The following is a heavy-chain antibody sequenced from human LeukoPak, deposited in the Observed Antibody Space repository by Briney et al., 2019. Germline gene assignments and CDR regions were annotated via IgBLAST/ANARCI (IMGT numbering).Heavy chain of an antibody. CDR2: IYYSGST. D-gene: IGHD2-2*01. J-gene: IGHJ3*01. CDR3: ARLPPSITSSDAFDV. Sequence: PSETLSLTCTVSGDFISNSYYWGWIRQPPGKGLEWIGSIYYSGSTYYNPSLKSRVTISVDTSKNQFSLKLSSVTAADTAVYYCARLPPSITSSDAFDVWGQGTMVTVSS. CDR1: GDFISNSYY. V-gene: IGHV4-39*01.